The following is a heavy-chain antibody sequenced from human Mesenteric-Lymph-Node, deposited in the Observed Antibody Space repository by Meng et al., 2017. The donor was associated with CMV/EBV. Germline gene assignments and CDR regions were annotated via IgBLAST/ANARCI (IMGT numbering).Heavy chain of an antibody. CDR1: GFSFSNFA. CDR3: ARQIRYCSSTSCYAAGLDV. CDR2: IYYSGST. D-gene: IGHD2-2*01. J-gene: IGHJ6*02. Sequence: ESLKISCAASGFSFSNFAMSWVRQAPGKGLEWIGYIYYSGSTNYNPSLKSRVTISVDTSKNQFSLKLSSVTAADTAVYYCARQIRYCSSTSCYAAGLDVWGQGTTVTVSS. V-gene: IGHV4-59*01.